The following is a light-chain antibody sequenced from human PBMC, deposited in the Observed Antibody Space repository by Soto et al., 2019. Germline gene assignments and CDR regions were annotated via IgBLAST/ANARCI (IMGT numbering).Light chain of an antibody. CDR3: KQLHGYPIT. CDR1: QSVSSN. V-gene: IGKV3-15*01. J-gene: IGKJ5*01. Sequence: EIVMTQSPATLSVSPGERATLSCRASQSVSSNLAWYQQKPGQAPRLLIYGASTRATGIPARFSGSGSGTEFTLTIRSLQPEDFATYYCKQLHGYPITFGQGTRLEIK. CDR2: GAS.